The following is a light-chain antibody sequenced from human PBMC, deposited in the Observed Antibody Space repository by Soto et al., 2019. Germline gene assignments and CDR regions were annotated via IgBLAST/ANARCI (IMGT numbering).Light chain of an antibody. CDR2: EGS. V-gene: IGLV2-23*01. Sequence: QSALTQPASVSVSPGQSITISCTGTSSDVGSYNLVSWYQPHPGKAPKLMIYEGSKLPSGVSNRFPGSKSGNTSSLTVSGRQAEDEADYYCCSYAGSSTYVFGTGTKLTVL. J-gene: IGLJ1*01. CDR1: SSDVGSYNL. CDR3: CSYAGSSTYV.